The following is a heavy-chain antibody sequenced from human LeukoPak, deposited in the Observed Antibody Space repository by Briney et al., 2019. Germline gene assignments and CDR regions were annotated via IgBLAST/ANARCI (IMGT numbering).Heavy chain of an antibody. V-gene: IGHV1-2*02. D-gene: IGHD3-22*01. CDR3: ARAHPPYYYDSSGYYWESGGFDY. CDR2: INPNSGGT. Sequence: ASVTVSCKASGYTFTGYYMHWVRQAPGQGLEWMGWINPNSGGTNYAQKFQGRVTMTRDMSISTAYMELSRLRSDDTAVYYCARAHPPYYYDSSGYYWESGGFDYWGQGTLVTVSS. CDR1: GYTFTGYY. J-gene: IGHJ4*02.